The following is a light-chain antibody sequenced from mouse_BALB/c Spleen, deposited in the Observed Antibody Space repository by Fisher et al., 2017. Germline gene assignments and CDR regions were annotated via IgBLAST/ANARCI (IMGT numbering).Light chain of an antibody. CDR1: SSVSSSY. CDR3: QQWSSYPPIT. V-gene: IGKV4-74*01. Sequence: IVLTQSTAIMSASLGERVTMTCTASSSVSSSYLHWYQQKPGSSPKLWIYSTSNLASGVPARFSGSGSGTSYSLTISSMEAEDAATYYCQQWSSYPPITFGSGTKLEIK. CDR2: STS. J-gene: IGKJ4*01.